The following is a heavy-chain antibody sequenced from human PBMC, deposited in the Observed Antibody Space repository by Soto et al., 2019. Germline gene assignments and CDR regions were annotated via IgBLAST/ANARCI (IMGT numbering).Heavy chain of an antibody. CDR1: GGTFSSYT. D-gene: IGHD2-15*01. Sequence: QVQLVQSGAEVKKPGSSVKVSCKASGGTFSSYTISWVRQAPGQGLEWMGRIIPILGIANYAQKFQGRVTITADKSTSTAYRELSSLRSEDTAVYYCARDLELGYCSGGSCYDWFDPWGQGTLVTVSS. CDR2: IIPILGIA. V-gene: IGHV1-69*08. J-gene: IGHJ5*02. CDR3: ARDLELGYCSGGSCYDWFDP.